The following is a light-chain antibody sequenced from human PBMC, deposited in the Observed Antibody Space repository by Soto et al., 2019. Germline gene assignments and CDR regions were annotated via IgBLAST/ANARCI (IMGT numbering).Light chain of an antibody. V-gene: IGKV1-33*01. J-gene: IGKJ5*01. CDR1: QDISNY. Sequence: DIQMTQSPSSLSASVGDRVTITCQASQDISNYLNWYQQKPGKAPKLLIYDASNLETGVPSRFSGSGSGTDYTFTISSLQPEDIASYYCQQYANLPITFGQGTRLEIK. CDR3: QQYANLPIT. CDR2: DAS.